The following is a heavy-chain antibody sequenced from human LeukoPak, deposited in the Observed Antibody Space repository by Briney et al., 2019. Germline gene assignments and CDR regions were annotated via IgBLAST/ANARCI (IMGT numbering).Heavy chain of an antibody. CDR2: INQVGSGK. J-gene: IGHJ5*02. V-gene: IGHV3-7*05. CDR1: GFTFTTSW. D-gene: IGHD2-8*01. Sequence: GGSLRLSCAASGFTFTTSWMSWVRQAPGKGLEWVANINQVGSGKYYVDSVKGRFTISRDNPKNSLYLQMNSLRADDTAVYYCAIVMTGHSNWFDPWGQGTLVTVSS. CDR3: AIVMTGHSNWFDP.